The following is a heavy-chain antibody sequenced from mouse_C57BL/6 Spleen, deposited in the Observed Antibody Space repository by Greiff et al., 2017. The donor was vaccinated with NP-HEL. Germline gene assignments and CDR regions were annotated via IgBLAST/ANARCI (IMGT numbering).Heavy chain of an antibody. Sequence: EVQRVESGGGLVKPGGSLKLSCAASGFTFSSYTMSWVRQTPEKRLEWVATISGGGGNTYYPDSVKGRFTISRDNAKNTLYLQMSSLRSEDTAVYYCAREGDGYPYAMDYWGQGTSVTVSS. CDR3: AREGDGYPYAMDY. D-gene: IGHD2-3*01. CDR2: ISGGGGNT. J-gene: IGHJ4*01. CDR1: GFTFSSYT. V-gene: IGHV5-9*04.